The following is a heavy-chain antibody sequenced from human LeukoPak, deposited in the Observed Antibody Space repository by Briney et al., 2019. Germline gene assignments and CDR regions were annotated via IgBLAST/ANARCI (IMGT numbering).Heavy chain of an antibody. D-gene: IGHD2-21*01. CDR1: GFTFSSYS. Sequence: GGSLRLSCAASGFTFSSYSMNWVRQAPGKGLEWVSYISRDSGATYYADSVRGRFTISRDNAKNSLSLQISSLRPEDTAIYFCARDHVWAFDIWGQGTMVTVSS. CDR2: ISRDSGAT. V-gene: IGHV3-48*01. CDR3: ARDHVWAFDI. J-gene: IGHJ3*02.